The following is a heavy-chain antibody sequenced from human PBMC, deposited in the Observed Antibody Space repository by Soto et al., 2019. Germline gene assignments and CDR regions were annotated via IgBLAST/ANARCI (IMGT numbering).Heavy chain of an antibody. V-gene: IGHV3-23*01. CDR1: GFTFSSYA. J-gene: IGHJ4*02. CDR3: AKVVRRQWLVIGLNDY. D-gene: IGHD6-19*01. Sequence: PVGSLRLSCAASGFTFSSYAMSWVRQAPGKGLEWVSAISGSGGSTYYADSVKGRFTISRDNSKNTLYLQMNSLRAEDTAVYYCAKVVRRQWLVIGLNDYWGQGTLVTVSS. CDR2: ISGSGGST.